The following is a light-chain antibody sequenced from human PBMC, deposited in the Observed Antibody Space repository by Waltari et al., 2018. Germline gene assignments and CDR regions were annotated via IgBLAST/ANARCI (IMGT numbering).Light chain of an antibody. J-gene: IGKJ1*01. CDR3: QQYYNSGT. Sequence: IVMTQSPVSLAVSLGVRATINCKPSQNFLYSSQNKNQLAWYQQKPGKPPKLLIDWASTRKSGVPDRFSGGGAEADFTLTISSLQAEDGAVYCWQQYYNSGTFGQGTKVEIK. CDR1: QNFLYSSQNKNQ. V-gene: IGKV4-1*01. CDR2: WAS.